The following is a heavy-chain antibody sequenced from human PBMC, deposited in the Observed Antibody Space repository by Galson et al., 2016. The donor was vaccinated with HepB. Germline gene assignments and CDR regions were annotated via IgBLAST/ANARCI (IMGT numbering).Heavy chain of an antibody. CDR1: GFTFRNHA. D-gene: IGHD1-26*01. J-gene: IGHJ4*02. CDR2: IAHDENYE. V-gene: IGHV3-30-3*01. CDR3: ARDLSGRYTIDY. Sequence: SLRLSCAASGFTFRNHAMNWVRQAPGKGLEWLAYIAHDENYENYADSVRGRFTISRDNSKNTLYLQMNSLRVEDTAVYYCARDLSGRYTIDYWGQGTLVTVSS.